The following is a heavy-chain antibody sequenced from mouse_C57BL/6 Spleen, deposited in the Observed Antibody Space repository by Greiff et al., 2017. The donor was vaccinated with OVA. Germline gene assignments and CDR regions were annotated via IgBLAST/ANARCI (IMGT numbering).Heavy chain of an antibody. J-gene: IGHJ3*01. CDR2: IYPGDGDT. CDR3: ARPGDYDGFAY. D-gene: IGHD2-4*01. V-gene: IGHV1-82*01. CDR1: GYAFSSSW. Sequence: VQVVESGPELVKPGASVKISCKASGYAFSSSWRNGVKQRPGRGLEWIGRIYPGDGDTNYNGKFKGKATLTADKSSSTAYMQLSSLTSEDSAVYFCARPGDYDGFAYWGQGTLVTVSA.